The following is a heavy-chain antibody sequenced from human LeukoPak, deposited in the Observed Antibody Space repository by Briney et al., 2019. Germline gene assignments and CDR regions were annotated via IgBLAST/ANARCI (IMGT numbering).Heavy chain of an antibody. CDR1: GYTFTSYG. D-gene: IGHD3-9*01. CDR2: ISAYNGNT. Sequence: GASVKVSCKASGYTFTSYGISWVRQAPGQGLEWMGWISAYNGNTNYAQKLQGRVTMTTDTFTSTAYMELRSLRSDDTAVYYCARDRFARYFDWLPIYYYGMDVWGQGTTVTVSS. J-gene: IGHJ6*02. CDR3: ARDRFARYFDWLPIYYYGMDV. V-gene: IGHV1-18*01.